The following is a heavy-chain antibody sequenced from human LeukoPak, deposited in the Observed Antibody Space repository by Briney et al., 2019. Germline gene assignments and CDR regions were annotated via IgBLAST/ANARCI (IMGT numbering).Heavy chain of an antibody. Sequence: GGSLRLSCAASGFTFSSYGMHWVRQAPGKGLEWVAFIRYDGSNKYYADSVKGRFTISRDNSKNTLYLQMNSLRAEDTAVYYCAKDPLIAAAGTEGAYFDYWGQGTLVTVSS. CDR1: GFTFSSYG. CDR2: IRYDGSNK. D-gene: IGHD6-13*01. J-gene: IGHJ4*02. V-gene: IGHV3-30*02. CDR3: AKDPLIAAAGTEGAYFDY.